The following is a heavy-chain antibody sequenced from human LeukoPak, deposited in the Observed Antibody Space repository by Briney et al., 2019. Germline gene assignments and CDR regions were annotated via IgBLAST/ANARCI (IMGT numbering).Heavy chain of an antibody. J-gene: IGHJ3*02. CDR2: IIPILGTA. CDR1: GYTFPSYA. Sequence: ASVKVSCKASGYTFPSYAISWVRQAPGQGLEWIGGIIPILGTANYAQKFQGRVTITADKSTSTAYMELSSLRSEDTAVYYCARADYYDSSGYFADDAFDIWGQGTMVTVSS. V-gene: IGHV1-69*06. D-gene: IGHD3-22*01. CDR3: ARADYYDSSGYFADDAFDI.